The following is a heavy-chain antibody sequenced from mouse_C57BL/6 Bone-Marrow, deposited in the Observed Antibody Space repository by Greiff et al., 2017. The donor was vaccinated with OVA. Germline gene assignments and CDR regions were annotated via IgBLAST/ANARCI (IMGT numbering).Heavy chain of an antibody. J-gene: IGHJ4*01. CDR3: ASNGPYYYGSSPYAMDY. CDR1: GYSITSGYY. CDR2: ISYDGSN. D-gene: IGHD1-1*01. Sequence: EVQLQESGPGLVKPSQSLSLTCSVTGYSITSGYYWNWIRQFPGNKLEWMGYISYDGSNNYNPSLKNRISITRDTSKNQFFLKLKSVTTEDTATYYCASNGPYYYGSSPYAMDYWGQGTSVTVSS. V-gene: IGHV3-6*01.